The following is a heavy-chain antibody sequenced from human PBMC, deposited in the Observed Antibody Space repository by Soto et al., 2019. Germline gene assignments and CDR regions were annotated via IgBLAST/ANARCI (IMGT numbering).Heavy chain of an antibody. J-gene: IGHJ4*02. CDR3: ARGGSGYVWFNEF. CDR2: IIPVFGTT. Sequence: QEQLVQSGAEVKKPGSSVKVSCKDSGGLFSSYAISWVRQAPGQGLEWMGGIIPVFGTTNYAQKLQDRLTITADESSNTAYMDLSSLKSEDTAIYYCARGGSGYVWFNEFWGQGTLVTVSS. D-gene: IGHD3-22*01. V-gene: IGHV1-69*01. CDR1: GGLFSSYA.